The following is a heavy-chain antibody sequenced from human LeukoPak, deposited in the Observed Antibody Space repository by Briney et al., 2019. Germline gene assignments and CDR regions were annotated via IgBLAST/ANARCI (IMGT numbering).Heavy chain of an antibody. CDR2: VYSTGTT. Sequence: SETLSLTCTVSGGSISGYYWSWIRQAAGKGLEWIGRVYSTGTTNYNPSLMSRATLSIDTSKNQFSLKVRSVTAADTAVYFCARGSYGGDTGYYFDYWGQGTLVTVSS. CDR3: ARGSYGGDTGYYFDY. V-gene: IGHV4-4*07. J-gene: IGHJ4*02. CDR1: GGSISGYY. D-gene: IGHD4-23*01.